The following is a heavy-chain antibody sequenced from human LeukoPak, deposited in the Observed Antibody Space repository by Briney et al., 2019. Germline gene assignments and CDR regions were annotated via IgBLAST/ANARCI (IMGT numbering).Heavy chain of an antibody. J-gene: IGHJ4*02. CDR1: GASISSYY. CDR3: ACGTYYYFDY. Sequence: SETLSLTCTASGASISSYYWSLIRQPPGKGLEWIGYIHYGGSTTYNPSLKSRVTISVDTSKNQCSLTLNSVTAADTALYYCACGTYYYFDYWGQGTLVTVSS. V-gene: IGHV4-59*01. D-gene: IGHD1-26*01. CDR2: IHYGGST.